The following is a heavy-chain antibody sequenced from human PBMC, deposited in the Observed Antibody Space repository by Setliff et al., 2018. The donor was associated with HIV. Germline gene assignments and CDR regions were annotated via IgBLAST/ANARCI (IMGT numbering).Heavy chain of an antibody. V-gene: IGHV4-61*09. J-gene: IGHJ4*02. CDR1: GGSVSSGSYY. CDR2: RYTTGST. CDR3: VTAQWTVVLPAPRETHFES. Sequence: SETLSLTCTVSGGSVSSGSYYWSWIRQPAGRGLEWIGHRYTTGSTSYNPSLKSRVTISVDTAQIELRSLRSDDTAVYYCVTAQWTVVLPAPRETHFESWGQGTLVTVSS. D-gene: IGHD6-19*01.